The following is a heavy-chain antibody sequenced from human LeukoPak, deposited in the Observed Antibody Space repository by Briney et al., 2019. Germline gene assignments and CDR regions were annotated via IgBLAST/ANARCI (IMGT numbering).Heavy chain of an antibody. CDR2: ISGSSTYI. CDR3: ARVSLYHYYMDV. CDR1: GFTFSSYS. Sequence: PGGSLRLSCVVSGFTFSSYSMNWVRQAPGKGLEWVSSISGSSTYISHADSVKGRFAISRDNAKNSLFLQMNSLRAEDMAVYYCARVSLYHYYMDVWGKGTTVTVSS. J-gene: IGHJ6*03. V-gene: IGHV3-21*01.